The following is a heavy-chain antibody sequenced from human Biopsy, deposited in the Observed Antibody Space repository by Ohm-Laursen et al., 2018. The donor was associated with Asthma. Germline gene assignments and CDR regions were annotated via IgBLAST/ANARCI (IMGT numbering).Heavy chain of an antibody. CDR1: GFTFRSYA. CDR3: ARDVMEWYLPAFDF. J-gene: IGHJ4*02. D-gene: IGHD3-3*01. Sequence: LRLSCSASGFTFRSYAMHWVRQAPGKGLEWVAVGGSYYDGGLKYYADSVNGRFTVSRDDSKNTLYLQMNSLRPDDTAVYYCARDVMEWYLPAFDFWGQGTLVTVSS. CDR2: GGSYYDGGLK. V-gene: IGHV3-30-3*01.